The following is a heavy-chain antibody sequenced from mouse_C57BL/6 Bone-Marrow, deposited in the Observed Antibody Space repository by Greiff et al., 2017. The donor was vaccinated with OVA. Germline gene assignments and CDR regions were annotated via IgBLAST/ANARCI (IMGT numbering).Heavy chain of an antibody. J-gene: IGHJ3*01. CDR3: VRSSGGYGSSPAWFAY. Sequence: GGGLVQPKGSLKLSCAASGFSFNTYAMNWVRQAPGKGLEWVARIRSKSNNYATYYADSVKDRFTISRDDSESMLYLQMNNLKTEDTAMYYCVRSSGGYGSSPAWFAYWGQGTLVTVSA. CDR1: GFSFNTYA. CDR2: IRSKSNNYAT. D-gene: IGHD1-1*01. V-gene: IGHV10-1*01.